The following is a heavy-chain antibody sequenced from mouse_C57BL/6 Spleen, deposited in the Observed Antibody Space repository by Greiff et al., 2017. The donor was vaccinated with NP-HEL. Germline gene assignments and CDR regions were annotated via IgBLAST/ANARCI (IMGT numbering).Heavy chain of an antibody. Sequence: VQLQQSGPELVKPGASVKISCKASGYAFSSSWMNWVKQRPGKGLAWIGRIYPGDGDTNYNGKFKGKATLTADKSSSTAYMQLSSLTSEDSAVYFCASARGYYYGSSYLYYFDYWGQGTTLTVSS. J-gene: IGHJ2*01. CDR2: IYPGDGDT. V-gene: IGHV1-82*01. CDR3: ASARGYYYGSSYLYYFDY. CDR1: GYAFSSSW. D-gene: IGHD1-1*01.